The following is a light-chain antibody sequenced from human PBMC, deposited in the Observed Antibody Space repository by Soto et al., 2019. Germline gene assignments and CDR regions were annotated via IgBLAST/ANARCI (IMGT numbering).Light chain of an antibody. Sequence: EIVLTQSPGTLSLSPGERVTLSCRASQSVSTNNLAWYQQKPGQAPRLLIYGASTRATGIPARFSGSGSGTEFTLTISSLQSEDFAVYYRQQYNNWPGTFGQGTKVDIK. CDR3: QQYNNWPGT. CDR1: QSVSTNN. J-gene: IGKJ1*01. CDR2: GAS. V-gene: IGKV3-15*01.